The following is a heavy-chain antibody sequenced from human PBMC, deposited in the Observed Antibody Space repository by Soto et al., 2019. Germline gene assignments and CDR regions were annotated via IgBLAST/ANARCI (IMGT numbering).Heavy chain of an antibody. J-gene: IGHJ4*02. CDR1: GYTFTSYG. Sequence: ASVKVSCKASGYTFTSYGISWVRQAPGQGLEWMGWISAYNGNTNYAQKLQGRVTMTTDTSTSTAYMELRSLRSDDTAVYYCARASWGLWFGATDYFDYWGQGTLVTVSS. D-gene: IGHD3-10*01. V-gene: IGHV1-18*01. CDR3: ARASWGLWFGATDYFDY. CDR2: ISAYNGNT.